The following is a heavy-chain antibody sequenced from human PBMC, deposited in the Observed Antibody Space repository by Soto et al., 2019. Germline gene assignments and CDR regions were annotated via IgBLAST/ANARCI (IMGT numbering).Heavy chain of an antibody. J-gene: IGHJ5*02. D-gene: IGHD2-15*01. Sequence: TSETLSLTCGVFGGSFSGSYWSWIRQPPGKGLEWIGEINDSGSTNYNPSLKSRVAISVDMSKNQFSLKLSSVTAADTAVYYCARSLPRWQHNWFDPWGPGTRVTVSS. CDR1: GGSFSGSY. CDR3: ARSLPRWQHNWFDP. V-gene: IGHV4-34*01. CDR2: INDSGST.